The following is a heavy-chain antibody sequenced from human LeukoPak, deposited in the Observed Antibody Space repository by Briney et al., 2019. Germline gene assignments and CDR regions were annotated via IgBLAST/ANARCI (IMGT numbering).Heavy chain of an antibody. D-gene: IGHD4-23*01. CDR3: ARTVARIGY. CDR1: GFTFSSYE. J-gene: IGHJ4*02. V-gene: IGHV3-48*03. CDR2: ISSSGSTI. Sequence: GGSLTLSCAASGFTFSSYEMNWVRQAPGKGLEWVSHISSSGSTIYYTDSVKGRFTISRDNSKNSLYLQMNSLRAEDTAIYYCARTVARIGYWGQGTLVTVSS.